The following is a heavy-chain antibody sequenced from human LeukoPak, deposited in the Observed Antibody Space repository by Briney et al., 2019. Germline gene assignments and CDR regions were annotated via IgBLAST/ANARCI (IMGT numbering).Heavy chain of an antibody. CDR2: ISAYNGNT. CDR1: GYTFTSYG. CDR3: ARSEYYDSSGYYSW. Sequence: ASVKVSCKASGYTFTSYGISWVRQAPGQELEWMGWISAYNGNTNYAQKLQGRVTMTTDTSTSTAYMELRSLRSDDTAVYYCARSEYYDSSGYYSWWGQGTLVTVSS. V-gene: IGHV1-18*01. D-gene: IGHD3-22*01. J-gene: IGHJ4*02.